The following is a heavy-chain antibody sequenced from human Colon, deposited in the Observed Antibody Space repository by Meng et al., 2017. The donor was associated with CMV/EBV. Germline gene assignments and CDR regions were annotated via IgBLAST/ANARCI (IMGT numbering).Heavy chain of an antibody. CDR3: ARASNSSFDP. V-gene: IGHV3-21*01. CDR2: ITAGSFYI. CDR1: GFTFSRYS. J-gene: IGHJ5*02. Sequence: LSCAASGFTFSRYSMNWVRQAPGKGLEWVASITAGSFYINYADSVKGRFAISRDNAENSLYLQMNNLTAEDTAVYYCARASNSSFDPWGQGTLVTVSS. D-gene: IGHD4-11*01.